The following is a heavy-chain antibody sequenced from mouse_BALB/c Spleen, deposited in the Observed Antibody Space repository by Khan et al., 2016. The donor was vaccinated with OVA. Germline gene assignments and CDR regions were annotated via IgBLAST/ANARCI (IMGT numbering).Heavy chain of an antibody. Sequence: QVQLKESGAELVRPGVSVKISCKGSGYTFTDFAIHWVKQSHAKSLEWIGVISTYYGDADYNQKFKGKATMTVDKSSSTAFVELARLTPEDSANYYCVRGSGNSGFAYWGQGTLVTVSA. J-gene: IGHJ3*01. CDR1: GYTFTDFA. CDR3: VRGSGNSGFAY. CDR2: ISTYYGDA. D-gene: IGHD1-3*01. V-gene: IGHV1S137*01.